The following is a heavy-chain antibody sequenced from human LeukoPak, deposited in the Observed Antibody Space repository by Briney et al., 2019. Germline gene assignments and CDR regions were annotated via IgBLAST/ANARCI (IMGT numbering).Heavy chain of an antibody. V-gene: IGHV3-23*01. J-gene: IGHJ4*02. Sequence: GGSLRLSCAASGFTFSSYAMSWVRQAPGKGLEWVSAISGSGGSTYYADSVKGRFTISRDNSKNTLYLQINTLSAEDTAVYYCAKGGYYDILAGYYRGLYFDYWGQGTLVTVSS. CDR1: GFTFSSYA. D-gene: IGHD3-9*01. CDR3: AKGGYYDILAGYYRGLYFDY. CDR2: ISGSGGST.